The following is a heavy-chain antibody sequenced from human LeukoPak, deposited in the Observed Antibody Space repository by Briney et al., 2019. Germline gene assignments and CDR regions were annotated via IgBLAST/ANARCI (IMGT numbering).Heavy chain of an antibody. Sequence: SETLSLTCTVSDASISGYYWSWIRQPPGKGLEWIGSIHFSGSTNYNPSLRSRVTISVDTSKNQFSLKLSSVTAADTAVYFCARVGGWEPKLHGVTFDYLGQGTLVTVSS. J-gene: IGHJ4*02. D-gene: IGHD1-26*01. V-gene: IGHV4-59*01. CDR2: IHFSGST. CDR3: ARVGGWEPKLHGVTFDY. CDR1: DASISGYY.